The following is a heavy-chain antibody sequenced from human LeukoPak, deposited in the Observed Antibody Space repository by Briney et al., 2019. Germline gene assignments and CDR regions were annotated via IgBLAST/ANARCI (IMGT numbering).Heavy chain of an antibody. CDR1: GLTVSSNY. V-gene: IGHV3-53*01. CDR2: VYSGGST. Sequence: GGSLRLSCAASGLTVSSNYMSWVRQGSGKGLEWVSVVYSGGSTYYADSVKGRFTISRDDSKNTLYLQMNNLRAEDAAVYYCARVRSDSSGWYEFDYWGQGSLVAVSS. D-gene: IGHD6-19*01. CDR3: ARVRSDSSGWYEFDY. J-gene: IGHJ4*02.